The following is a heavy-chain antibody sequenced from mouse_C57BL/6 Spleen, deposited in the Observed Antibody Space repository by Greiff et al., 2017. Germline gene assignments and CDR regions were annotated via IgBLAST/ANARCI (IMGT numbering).Heavy chain of an antibody. V-gene: IGHV1-58*01. CDR3: ARFATARNFGY. J-gene: IGHJ2*01. CDR2: IYIGNGYT. Sequence: VQLQQSGAELVRPGSSVKMSCKTSGYTFTSYGINWVKQRPGQGLEWIGYIYIGNGYTEYTEKFKGKATLTSDTSSSTAYLQLSSLTSEDSAIFYCARFATARNFGYWGQGATLAV. D-gene: IGHD1-2*01. CDR1: GYTFTSYG.